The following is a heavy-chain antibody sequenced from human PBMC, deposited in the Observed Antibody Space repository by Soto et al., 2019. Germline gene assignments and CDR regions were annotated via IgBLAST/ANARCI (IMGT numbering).Heavy chain of an antibody. Sequence: GGSLRLSCAASGFTFSNAWMNWVRQAPGKGLEWVGRIKSKTDGGTTDYAAPVKGRFTISRDDSKNTLYLQMNSLKTEDTAVYYCTTDYYDSSGYYSYWGQGTLVTSPQ. CDR1: GFTFSNAW. V-gene: IGHV3-15*07. CDR3: TTDYYDSSGYYSY. D-gene: IGHD3-22*01. J-gene: IGHJ4*02. CDR2: IKSKTDGGTT.